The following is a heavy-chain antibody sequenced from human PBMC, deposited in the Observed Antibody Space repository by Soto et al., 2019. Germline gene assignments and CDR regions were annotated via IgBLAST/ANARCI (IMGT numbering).Heavy chain of an antibody. J-gene: IGHJ6*03. V-gene: IGHV3-66*01. D-gene: IGHD2-2*01. CDR2: IYSGGVT. Sequence: GALRLSCEASGFTVSHSYMNWVRQAPGKGLEWVSVIYSGGVTHSADSVKGRFTISRDTSKNTLYLQMNTLRVEDTAVYFCARGAGYQFLVDYYYYMDVWGKGTTVTVSS. CDR3: ARGAGYQFLVDYYYYMDV. CDR1: GFTVSHSY.